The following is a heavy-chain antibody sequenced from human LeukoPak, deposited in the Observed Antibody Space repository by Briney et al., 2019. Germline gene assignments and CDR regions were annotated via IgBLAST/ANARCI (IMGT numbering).Heavy chain of an antibody. CDR2: IYHSGST. CDR3: ARGISTYGDYSAFDI. D-gene: IGHD4-17*01. Sequence: SETLSLTCAVSGGSISSGGYSWSWIRQPPGKGLEWIGYIYHSGSTYYNPSLKSRVTISVDRSKNQFSLKLSSVTAADTAVYYCARGISTYGDYSAFDIWGQGTMVTVSS. J-gene: IGHJ3*02. V-gene: IGHV4-30-2*01. CDR1: GGSISSGGYS.